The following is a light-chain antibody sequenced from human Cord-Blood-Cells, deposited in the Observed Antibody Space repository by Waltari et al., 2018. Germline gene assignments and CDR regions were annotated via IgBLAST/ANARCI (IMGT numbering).Light chain of an antibody. Sequence: DIQMTQSPSSLSASVGDSVTITCRASQSLSRYSNWYVQKQGKAPKLLIYAASSLQSGVPSRCSGSGSGTDFTLTISSLQPEDFATYYCQQSYSTPRTFGQGTKLEIK. V-gene: IGKV1-39*01. J-gene: IGKJ2*01. CDR3: QQSYSTPRT. CDR1: QSLSRY. CDR2: AAS.